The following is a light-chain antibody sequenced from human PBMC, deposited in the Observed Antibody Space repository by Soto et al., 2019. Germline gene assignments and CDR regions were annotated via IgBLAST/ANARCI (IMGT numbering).Light chain of an antibody. CDR3: AAWDDRLNGPV. CDR1: SANIGCNT. CDR2: GNN. Sequence: QTVLTEAPSSTGTPKHRVTISCSGSSANIGCNTVNWYQQLPGTAPKLLIYGNNQRPSGVPDRFSGSKSATSASLAISGLQSEDEADYYCAAWDDRLNGPVFGTGTKVTVL. J-gene: IGLJ1*01. V-gene: IGLV1-44*01.